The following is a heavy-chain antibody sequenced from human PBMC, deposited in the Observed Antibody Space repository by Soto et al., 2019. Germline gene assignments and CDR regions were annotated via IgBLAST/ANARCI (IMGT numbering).Heavy chain of an antibody. CDR1: GFTFSDHA. J-gene: IGHJ4*02. Sequence: QVHLVESGGGVVQPGRSLGLSCAASGFTFSDHAMHWVRQAPGKGLEWVGLISFDGTNIYYSDSLKGRFTISRDNSKNTLFLQMTSLKSDDTAVYYCARDPGVGYCSGGSCYVPDFWGQGTLVTVSS. CDR3: ARDPGVGYCSGGSCYVPDF. V-gene: IGHV3-30-3*01. CDR2: ISFDGTNI. D-gene: IGHD2-15*01.